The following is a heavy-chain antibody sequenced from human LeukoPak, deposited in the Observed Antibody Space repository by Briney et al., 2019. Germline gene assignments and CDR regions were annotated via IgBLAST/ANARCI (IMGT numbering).Heavy chain of an antibody. D-gene: IGHD6-19*01. CDR3: ARLGDEIAVSGLKYYHYSHTDV. V-gene: IGHV4-59*01. J-gene: IGHJ6*03. CDR1: GGSIRDFY. CDR2: IYYTGTT. Sequence: SETLSLTCSVSGGSIRDFYWIWLRQPPGKGLVWIGYIYYTGTTNYSPSLRGRVIMSVDTSRNQFSLNLPSVTPADTAVYFCARLGDEIAVSGLKYYHYSHTDVWGSGTTVAVSS.